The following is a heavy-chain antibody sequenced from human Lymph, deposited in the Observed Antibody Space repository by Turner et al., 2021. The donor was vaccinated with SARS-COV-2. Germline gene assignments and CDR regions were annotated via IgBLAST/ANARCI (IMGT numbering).Heavy chain of an antibody. Sequence: QVQLQGSGPGLGKPSETLSLTCTVAGGSTSGFYWSWIRQAPGKGLEWIGYSHYSRSIKYNPSLKSRVTISVDTSKNQFSLKLSSVTAADTAVDYCARDRASYGDYWAGYYYGMDVWGQGTTVTVSS. J-gene: IGHJ6*02. D-gene: IGHD4-17*01. CDR2: SHYSRSI. CDR1: GGSTSGFY. V-gene: IGHV4-59*01. CDR3: ARDRASYGDYWAGYYYGMDV.